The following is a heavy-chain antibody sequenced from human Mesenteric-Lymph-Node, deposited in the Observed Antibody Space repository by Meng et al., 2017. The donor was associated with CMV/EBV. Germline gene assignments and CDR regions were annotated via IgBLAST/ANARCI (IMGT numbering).Heavy chain of an antibody. CDR2: IATAGDT. D-gene: IGHD5-24*01. CDR1: GSTFSRFD. CDR3: ARDWSWLQDY. V-gene: IGHV3-13*03. Sequence: GESLKISCAACGSTFSRFDMHWVRQPTGKGLDWVSVIATAGDTHYLASVKGQFTVSRDNSRDTLYLQMNSLRTEDTAVYFCARDWSWLQDYWGQGTLVTVSS. J-gene: IGHJ4*02.